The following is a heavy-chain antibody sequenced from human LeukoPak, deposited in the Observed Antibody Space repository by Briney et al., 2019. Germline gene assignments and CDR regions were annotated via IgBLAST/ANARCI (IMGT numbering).Heavy chain of an antibody. CDR2: INPSGGST. V-gene: IGHV1-46*01. CDR3: ARSGVRGVIRAYYFDY. CDR1: GYTFTSYY. J-gene: IGHJ4*02. D-gene: IGHD3-10*01. Sequence: ASVKVSCKASGYTFTSYYMHWVRQAPGQGLEWMGIINPSGGSTSYAQKFQGRVTMTRDTSTSTVYMELSSLRSEDTAVYYCARSGVRGVIRAYYFDYWGQGTLVTVSS.